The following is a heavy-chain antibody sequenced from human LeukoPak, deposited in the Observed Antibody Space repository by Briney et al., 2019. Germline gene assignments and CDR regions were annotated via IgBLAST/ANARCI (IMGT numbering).Heavy chain of an antibody. Sequence: GASVKVSCKASGYTFTSYYMHWVRQAPGQGLEWMGIINPSGGSTSYAQKFQGRVTITADKSTSTAYMELSSLRSEDTAVYYCARDPVVAATGYWGQGTLVTVSS. CDR3: ARDPVVAATGY. CDR2: INPSGGST. D-gene: IGHD2-15*01. CDR1: GYTFTSYY. J-gene: IGHJ4*02. V-gene: IGHV1-46*01.